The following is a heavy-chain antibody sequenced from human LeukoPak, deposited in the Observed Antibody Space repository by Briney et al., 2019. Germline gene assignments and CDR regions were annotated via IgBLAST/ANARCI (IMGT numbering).Heavy chain of an antibody. Sequence: GGSLRLSCAASGVTFSSYAMSWVRQTPEKGLEWVSGIGAGDTGTYYADSVKGRFTMSRDISKNTLYLEMNSLRVEDTAVYYCAKEAYRVGRPLFDYWGQGTLVTVSS. D-gene: IGHD1-26*01. CDR3: AKEAYRVGRPLFDY. CDR2: IGAGDTGT. J-gene: IGHJ4*02. CDR1: GVTFSSYA. V-gene: IGHV3-23*01.